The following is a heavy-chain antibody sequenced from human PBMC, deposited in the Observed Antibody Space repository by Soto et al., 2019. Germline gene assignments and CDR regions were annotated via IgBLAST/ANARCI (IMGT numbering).Heavy chain of an antibody. CDR1: GFTFSTSP. D-gene: IGHD6-19*01. CDR3: ARGGAGHSPFDY. Sequence: EVQLLESGAGLVQPGASLRLSCVASGFTFSTSPMSWVRQAPGTGLEWVSTFSGSGSRTYSADSVKGRFTVSRDNPKNTLYLEMNSLRADDTAIYYCARGGAGHSPFDYWGQGILVTVSS. V-gene: IGHV3-23*01. J-gene: IGHJ4*02. CDR2: FSGSGSRT.